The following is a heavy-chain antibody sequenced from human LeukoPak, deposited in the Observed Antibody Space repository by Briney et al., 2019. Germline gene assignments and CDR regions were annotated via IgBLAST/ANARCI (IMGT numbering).Heavy chain of an antibody. J-gene: IGHJ4*02. V-gene: IGHV3-43*02. CDR3: AKGGSPISSGWYPDFGY. CDR2: ISGDGGST. Sequence: PGGSLRLSCAASGFTFDDYAMHWVRQAPGKGLEWVSLISGDGGSTYYADSVKGRFTISRDNSKNSLYLQMNSLRTEDTALYYCAKGGSPISSGWYPDFGYWGQGTLVTVSS. D-gene: IGHD6-19*01. CDR1: GFTFDDYA.